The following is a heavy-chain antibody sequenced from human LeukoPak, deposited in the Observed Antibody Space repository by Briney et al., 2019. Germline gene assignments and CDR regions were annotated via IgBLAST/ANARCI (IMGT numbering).Heavy chain of an antibody. CDR1: GGSISSYY. CDR2: IYYSGST. CDR3: ARDQEAYCSSTSCYEYSYYMDV. Sequence: SETLSLTCTVPGGSISSYYWSWIRQPPGKGLEWIGYIYYSGSTNYKPSLKSRVTISVDASKNQFSLKLSSVTAADTAVYYCARDQEAYCSSTSCYEYSYYMDVWGKGTTVTISS. V-gene: IGHV4-59*12. D-gene: IGHD2-2*01. J-gene: IGHJ6*03.